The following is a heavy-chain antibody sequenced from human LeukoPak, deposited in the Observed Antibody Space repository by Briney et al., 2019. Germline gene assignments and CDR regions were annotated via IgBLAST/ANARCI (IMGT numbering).Heavy chain of an antibody. CDR1: GGSISSGSYY. Sequence: SQTLSLTCTVSGGSISSGSYYWSWIRQPAGKGLEWIGRIYTSGSTNYNSSLKSRVTISVDTSKNQFSLKLSSVTAADTAVYYCARETVVVPAAQVAAFDIWGQGTMVTVSS. CDR2: IYTSGST. CDR3: ARETVVVPAAQVAAFDI. D-gene: IGHD2-2*01. V-gene: IGHV4-61*02. J-gene: IGHJ3*02.